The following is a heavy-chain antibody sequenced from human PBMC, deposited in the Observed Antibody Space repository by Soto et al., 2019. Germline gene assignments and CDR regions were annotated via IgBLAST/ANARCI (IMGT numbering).Heavy chain of an antibody. J-gene: IGHJ4*02. CDR1: GFAVRDST. Sequence: PXVCLSLSCSASGFAVRDSTMHGVRQAPGRGLEQLGTSTYTGDTPYYADSVKGRFTISRDNSQSTLYLQMSSLRPEDTGVYFCVKDYSHGRFPDYWGQRTLVTVSS. CDR2: STYTGDTP. V-gene: IGHV3-64D*06. D-gene: IGHD1-26*01. CDR3: VKDYSHGRFPDY.